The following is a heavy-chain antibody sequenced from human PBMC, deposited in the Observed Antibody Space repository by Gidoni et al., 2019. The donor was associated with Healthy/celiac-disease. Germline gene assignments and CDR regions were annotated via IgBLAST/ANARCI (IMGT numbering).Heavy chain of an antibody. D-gene: IGHD6-13*01. CDR1: GFSLSTSGMC. J-gene: IGHJ4*02. Sequence: QVTLRESGPALVKPTQTLTLTCTFSGFSLSTSGMCVSWIRQPPGKALEWLALIDWDDDKYYSTSLKTRLTISKDTSKNQVVLTMTNMDPVDTATYYCARLAHSSSWYYFDYWGQGTLVTVSS. V-gene: IGHV2-70*01. CDR2: IDWDDDK. CDR3: ARLAHSSSWYYFDY.